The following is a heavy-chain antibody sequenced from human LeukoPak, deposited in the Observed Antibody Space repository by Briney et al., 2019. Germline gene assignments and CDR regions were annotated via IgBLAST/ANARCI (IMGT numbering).Heavy chain of an antibody. CDR1: GFTFSSYA. Sequence: GGSLRLSCAASGFTFSSYAMGWVRQAPGKGLEWVSAISGIGGTTHYADSVKGRFTISRDNSKNTLYLQMNSLRAEDTAVYYCAKVGSAGAKYYYYYGMDVWGQGTTVTVSS. CDR2: ISGIGGTT. J-gene: IGHJ6*02. V-gene: IGHV3-23*01. D-gene: IGHD1-26*01. CDR3: AKVGSAGAKYYYYYGMDV.